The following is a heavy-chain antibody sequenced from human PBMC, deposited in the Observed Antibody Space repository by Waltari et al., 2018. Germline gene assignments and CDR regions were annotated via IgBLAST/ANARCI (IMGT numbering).Heavy chain of an antibody. CDR3: AKDISYYARNFDY. CDR1: GFTFSSYA. Sequence: EVQLLESGGGLVQPGGSLRLSCAASGFTFSSYAMTGFRRAPWKGLEGVSAISGSGGSTYYADSVKGRFTISRDNPKNTLYLQMNSLRAEDTAVYYCAKDISYYARNFDYWGQGTLVTVSS. CDR2: ISGSGGST. V-gene: IGHV3-23*01. J-gene: IGHJ4*02. D-gene: IGHD2-8*01.